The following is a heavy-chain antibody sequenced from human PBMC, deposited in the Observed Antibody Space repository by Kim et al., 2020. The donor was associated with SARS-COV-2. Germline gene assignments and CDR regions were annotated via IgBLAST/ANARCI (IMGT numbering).Heavy chain of an antibody. CDR3: AREYSNYGFDY. Sequence: SETLSLTCTVSGGSISSYYWSWIRQPPGKGLEWIGYIYYSGSTNYNPSLKSRVTISVDTSKNQFSLKLSSVTAADTAVYYCAREYSNYGFDYRGQGTLVTVSS. V-gene: IGHV4-59*13. CDR1: GGSISSYY. CDR2: IYYSGST. D-gene: IGHD4-4*01. J-gene: IGHJ4*02.